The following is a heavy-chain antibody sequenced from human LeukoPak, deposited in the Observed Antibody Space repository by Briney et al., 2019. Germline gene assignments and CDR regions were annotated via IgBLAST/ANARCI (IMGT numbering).Heavy chain of an antibody. Sequence: SVKVSCKTSGGTFSSYALSWVRQAPGQGLGWMGGIIPLFVKANYADEFQGRITITADESTNTAYMELSSLRSEDTAVYYCARFSGNYSGVAFDIWAQGTMVTVSS. CDR1: GGTFSSYA. V-gene: IGHV1-69*13. CDR3: ARFSGNYSGVAFDI. J-gene: IGHJ3*02. D-gene: IGHD1-26*01. CDR2: IIPLFVKA.